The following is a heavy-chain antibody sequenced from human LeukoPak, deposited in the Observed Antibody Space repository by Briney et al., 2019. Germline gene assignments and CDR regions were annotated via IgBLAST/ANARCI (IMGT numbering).Heavy chain of an antibody. CDR1: GFTFSSYW. CDR3: ARDRCSSTSCSTVNFDY. J-gene: IGHJ4*02. CDR2: IKQDGSEK. D-gene: IGHD2-2*02. Sequence: GGSLRLSCAASGFTFSSYWMSWVRQAPGKGLEWVANIKQDGSEKYYVDSVKGRFTISRDNAKNSLYLQMNSLRAEDTAVYYCARDRCSSTSCSTVNFDYWGQGTLVTVSS. V-gene: IGHV3-7*01.